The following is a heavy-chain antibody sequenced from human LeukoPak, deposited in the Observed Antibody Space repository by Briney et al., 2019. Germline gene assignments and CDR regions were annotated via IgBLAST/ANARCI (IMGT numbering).Heavy chain of an antibody. Sequence: ASVKVSCKASGYTFTGYYLHWVRQAPGQGLGWMGWIDPNSGTTVYAQKFQGRVTLTRDTSISTVYMHMSGLTLDDTAIYYCAKFWHSDCWGQGTLVTVSS. CDR3: AKFWHSDC. CDR2: IDPNSGTT. V-gene: IGHV1-2*02. J-gene: IGHJ4*02. CDR1: GYTFTGYY.